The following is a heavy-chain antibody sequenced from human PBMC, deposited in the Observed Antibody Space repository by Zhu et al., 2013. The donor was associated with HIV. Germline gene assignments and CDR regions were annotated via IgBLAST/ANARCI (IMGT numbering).Heavy chain of an antibody. Sequence: QVQLVQSGAEVKKPGSSVKVSCKASGGTFSSYAISWVRQAPGQGLEWMGGIIPIFGTANYAQKFQGRVTITADESTSTAYMELSSLRSEDTAVYYCARVSTRKSHMIFGVVKPKPSNYYYYGMDVWGQGTTVTVSS. CDR3: ARVSTRKSHMIFGVVKPKPSNYYYYGMDV. V-gene: IGHV1-69*01. D-gene: IGHD3-3*01. J-gene: IGHJ6*02. CDR1: GGTFSSYA. CDR2: IIPIFGTA.